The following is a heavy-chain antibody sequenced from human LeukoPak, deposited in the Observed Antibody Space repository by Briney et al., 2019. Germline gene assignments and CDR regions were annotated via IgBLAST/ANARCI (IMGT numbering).Heavy chain of an antibody. D-gene: IGHD3/OR15-3a*01. Sequence: PSETLSLTCTVSGGSISGYYWSWIRQPPGKGLEWIGYIFYSGSTNYSPSLTSRVTISVDTSKNQFSLKLSSVTAADTAVYYCARSHSIWTSFDYWGQGTLVTVSS. CDR2: IFYSGST. CDR3: ARSHSIWTSFDY. J-gene: IGHJ4*02. V-gene: IGHV4-59*01. CDR1: GGSISGYY.